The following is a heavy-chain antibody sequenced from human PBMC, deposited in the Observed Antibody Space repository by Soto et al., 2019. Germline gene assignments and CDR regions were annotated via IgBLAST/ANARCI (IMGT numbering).Heavy chain of an antibody. CDR1: GFTFSSYG. CDR3: AKDPMVGATDY. D-gene: IGHD1-26*01. V-gene: IGHV3-30*18. CDR2: ISYDRSNK. Sequence: GGSLRLSCAASGFTFSSYGMHWGRQAPGKGLEWVAVISYDRSNKYYADSVKGRFTISRDNSKNTLYLQMNSLRAEDKAVYYCAKDPMVGATDYWGQGTLVTVSS. J-gene: IGHJ4*02.